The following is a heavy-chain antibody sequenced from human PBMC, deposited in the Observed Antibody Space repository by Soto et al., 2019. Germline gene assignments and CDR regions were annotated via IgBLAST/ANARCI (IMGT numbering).Heavy chain of an antibody. CDR2: VYHTGSA. Sequence: QLQLQESGSVLVKPSQTLYLTCAVSGDSVSSAGYSWSWIRQSPGKGLEWIGYVYHTGSAYYSSSLKSRVTISVDTSKHQFSLYLNSVTAADTAVYYCGRGGRPPFWIDPWGQGIQVFVSS. CDR1: GDSVSSAGYS. D-gene: IGHD2-15*01. V-gene: IGHV4-30-2*06. CDR3: GRGGRPPFWIDP. J-gene: IGHJ5*02.